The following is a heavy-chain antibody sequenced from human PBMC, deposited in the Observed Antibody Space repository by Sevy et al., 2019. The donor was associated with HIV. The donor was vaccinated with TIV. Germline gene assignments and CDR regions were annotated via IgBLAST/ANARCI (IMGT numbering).Heavy chain of an antibody. CDR3: AKDFRSSNSPY. CDR2: ISPDGTVT. CDR1: GFTFTGYG. V-gene: IGHV3-30*02. D-gene: IGHD3-3*01. J-gene: IGHJ4*02. Sequence: GESLKISCATSGFTFTGYGMHWVRQAPGKGLEWVSYISPDGTVTTYADSVKGRFTISRDNVQSTLYLQMDRLSADDTAVYYCAKDFRSSNSPYWGQGAQVTVSS.